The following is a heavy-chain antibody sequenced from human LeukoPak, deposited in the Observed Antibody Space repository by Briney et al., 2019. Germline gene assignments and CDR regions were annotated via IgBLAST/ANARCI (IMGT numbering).Heavy chain of an antibody. J-gene: IGHJ5*02. CDR3: ATDGAGFDT. V-gene: IGHV3-11*01. Sequence: GGSLRLSCAASGSTFNDYYMSWIRQAPGKGLEWLSYINIGGTNTHYADSVKGRFTISRDNAKKSLYLEMNYLRAEDTAVYYCATDGAGFDTWGQGVLVTVSS. CDR2: INIGGTNT. CDR1: GSTFNDYY.